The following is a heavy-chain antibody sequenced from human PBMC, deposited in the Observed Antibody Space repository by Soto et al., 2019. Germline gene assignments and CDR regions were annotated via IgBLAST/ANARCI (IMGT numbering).Heavy chain of an antibody. Sequence: PSETLSLTCTFSGRSISSSSYYWGGIRQTPGKGRKWIGSIYYSGITYYNPSLKSRVTISVDTSKNQFSLKLSSVTAADTAVYYCARYIQGILWFGEHTPRPSVYDYGMDVWGQGTTVTVSS. D-gene: IGHD3-10*01. CDR2: IYYSGIT. CDR3: ARYIQGILWFGEHTPRPSVYDYGMDV. CDR1: GRSISSSSYY. J-gene: IGHJ6*02. V-gene: IGHV4-39*01.